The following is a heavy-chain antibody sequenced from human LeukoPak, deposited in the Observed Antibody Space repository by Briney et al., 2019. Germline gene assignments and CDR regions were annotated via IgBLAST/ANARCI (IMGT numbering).Heavy chain of an antibody. CDR3: ARAGKVVVAAAD. Sequence: RPSVKVSCKASGGTFSSYAISWVRQAPGQGLEWMGRIIPIFGTANYAQKFQGRVTITADKSTSTAYMELSSLRSEDTAVYYCARAGKVVVAAADWGQGTLVTVSS. J-gene: IGHJ4*02. CDR1: GGTFSSYA. V-gene: IGHV1-69*06. D-gene: IGHD2-15*01. CDR2: IIPIFGTA.